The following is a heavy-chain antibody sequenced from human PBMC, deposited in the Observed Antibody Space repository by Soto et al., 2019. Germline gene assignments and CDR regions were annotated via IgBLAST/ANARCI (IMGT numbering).Heavy chain of an antibody. V-gene: IGHV1-69*13. J-gene: IGHJ3*02. Sequence: SVKVSCKASGGTFSSYAISWVRQAPGQGLEWMGGIIPIFGTANYAQKFQGRVTITADESTSTAYMELSGLRSEDTAVYYCATRGITGTTTGPSDTWGQGTMVTVSS. D-gene: IGHD1-20*01. CDR3: ATRGITGTTTGPSDT. CDR1: GGTFSSYA. CDR2: IIPIFGTA.